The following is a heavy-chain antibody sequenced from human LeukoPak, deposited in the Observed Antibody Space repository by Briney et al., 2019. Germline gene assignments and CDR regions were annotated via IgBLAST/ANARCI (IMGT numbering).Heavy chain of an antibody. Sequence: SVKVSSKASGGTFSSYAISWVRQAPRQGLEWMGGIIPIFGTANYAQKFQGRVTITADESTSTAYMELSSLRSEDTAVYYCARTYCGGDCYSDYWGQGTLVTVSS. V-gene: IGHV1-69*13. CDR3: ARTYCGGDCYSDY. CDR1: GGTFSSYA. CDR2: IIPIFGTA. D-gene: IGHD2-21*02. J-gene: IGHJ4*02.